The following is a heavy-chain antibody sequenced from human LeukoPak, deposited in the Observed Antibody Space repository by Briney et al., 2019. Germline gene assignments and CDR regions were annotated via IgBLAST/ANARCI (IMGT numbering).Heavy chain of an antibody. CDR1: GFTFSSYE. CDR2: ISGSGGST. D-gene: IGHD1-26*01. V-gene: IGHV3-23*01. J-gene: IGHJ4*02. Sequence: GGSLRLSCAASGFTFSSYEMNWVRQAPGKGLEWVSAISGSGGSTYYADSVKGRFTISRDNSKNTLYLQMNSLRAEDTAVYYCAKVIVGATNYFDYWGQGTLVTVSS. CDR3: AKVIVGATNYFDY.